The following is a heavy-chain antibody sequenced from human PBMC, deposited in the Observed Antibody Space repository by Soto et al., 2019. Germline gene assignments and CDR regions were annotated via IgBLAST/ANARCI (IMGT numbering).Heavy chain of an antibody. CDR2: IWYDGSNK. D-gene: IGHD2-2*01. Sequence: GGSLRLSCAASGFTFSSYGMHWVRQAPGKGLEWVAVIWYDGSNKYYADSVKGRFTISRDNSKNTLYLQMNSLRAEDTAGYYCARDWYCSSTSCYGLLDYWGQGTLVTVSS. CDR3: ARDWYCSSTSCYGLLDY. CDR1: GFTFSSYG. V-gene: IGHV3-33*01. J-gene: IGHJ4*02.